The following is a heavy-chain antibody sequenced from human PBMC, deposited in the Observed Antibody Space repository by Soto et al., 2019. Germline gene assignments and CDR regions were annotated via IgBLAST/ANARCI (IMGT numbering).Heavy chain of an antibody. V-gene: IGHV5-51*01. Sequence: PGESLKISCKGSGYSFTSYWIGWVRQMPGKGLEWMGIIYPGDSDTRYSPSFQGQVTISADKSISTAYLQWSSLKASDTAMYYCARQRSGYSGYDYAYYYYGMDVWGQGTTVTVSS. D-gene: IGHD5-12*01. J-gene: IGHJ6*02. CDR1: GYSFTSYW. CDR2: IYPGDSDT. CDR3: ARQRSGYSGYDYAYYYYGMDV.